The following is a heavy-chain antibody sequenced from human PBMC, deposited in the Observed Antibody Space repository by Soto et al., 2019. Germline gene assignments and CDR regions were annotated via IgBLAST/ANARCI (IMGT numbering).Heavy chain of an antibody. CDR2: IYTGGST. CDR3: DRAYGGNPAPFDP. V-gene: IGHV3-53*01. Sequence: EVQLVESGGGLIQPGGSLRLSCAASGFTVSRDYMSWVRQAPGKGLEWVSVIYTGGSTYYEDSVKGRFTFSRDNSKITLYLQMSSMRAEDTAVYYCDRAYGGNPAPFDPWGQGTLVTVSS. J-gene: IGHJ5*02. CDR1: GFTVSRDY. D-gene: IGHD4-17*01.